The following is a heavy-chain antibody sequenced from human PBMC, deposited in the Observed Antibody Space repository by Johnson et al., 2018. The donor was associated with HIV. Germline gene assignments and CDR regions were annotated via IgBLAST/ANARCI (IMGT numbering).Heavy chain of an antibody. J-gene: IGHJ3*01. CDR3: ARRGVGATTDAFDR. V-gene: IGHV3-33*01. CDR2: IWYDGSNK. D-gene: IGHD1-26*01. Sequence: QVQLVESGGGVVQPGRSLRLSCAASGFTFSIYGMHWVRQAPGKGLEWVAVIWYDGSNKYYADSVKGRFTISRDNSKKTLYLQMNSLRAEDTAVYYCARRGVGATTDAFDRWGQGTMVAVSS. CDR1: GFTFSIYG.